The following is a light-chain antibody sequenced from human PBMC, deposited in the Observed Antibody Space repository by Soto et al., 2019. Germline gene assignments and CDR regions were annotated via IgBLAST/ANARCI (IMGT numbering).Light chain of an antibody. Sequence: ILMTQSPYSLSAFVGDSVTITYRASQDIGNFLAWYQQKPGKVPKLLIYAASTLQSGVPSRFIGSGSGTDFTLTISSLQPEEVATYYCKQSYSTQLTVGGGTKV. CDR1: QDIGNF. V-gene: IGKV1-27*01. CDR2: AAS. J-gene: IGKJ4*01. CDR3: KQSYSTQLT.